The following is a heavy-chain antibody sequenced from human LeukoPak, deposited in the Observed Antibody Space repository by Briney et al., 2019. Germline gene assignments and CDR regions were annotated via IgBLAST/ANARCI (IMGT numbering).Heavy chain of an antibody. D-gene: IGHD5-12*01. CDR2: INPNSGGT. V-gene: IGHV1-2*02. CDR3: ARGDIVATIIAGAPPRLHYYYYYMDV. Sequence: GASVKVSCKASGYTFTSNDIHWVRQSTGQGLEWMGWINPNSGGTNYAQKFQGRVTMTRDTSISTAYMELSRLRSDDTAVYYCARGDIVATIIAGAPPRLHYYYYYMDVWGKGTTVTVSS. J-gene: IGHJ6*03. CDR1: GYTFTSND.